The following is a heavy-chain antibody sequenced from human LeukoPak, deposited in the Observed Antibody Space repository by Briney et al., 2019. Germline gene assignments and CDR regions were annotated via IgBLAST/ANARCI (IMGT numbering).Heavy chain of an antibody. V-gene: IGHV4-4*09. D-gene: IGHD1-14*01. CDR3: ARRTPENFDY. J-gene: IGHJ4*02. CDR1: GGSISSYY. CDR2: THTSGTT. Sequence: SETLSLTCTVSGGSISSYYWSWIRQPPGKGPEWIGYTHTSGTTNYNPSLKGRVTISAGTSKNQFSLKLSSVTAADTAVYFCARRTPENFDYWGQGTLVTVSS.